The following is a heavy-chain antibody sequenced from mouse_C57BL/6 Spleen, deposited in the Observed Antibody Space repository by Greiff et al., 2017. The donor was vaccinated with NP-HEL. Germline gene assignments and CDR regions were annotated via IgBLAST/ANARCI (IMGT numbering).Heavy chain of an antibody. Sequence: QVQLKQPGAELVMPGASVKLSCKASGYTFTSYWMHWVKQRPGQGLEWIGEIDPSDSYTNYNQKFKGKSTLTVDKSSSTAYMQLSSLTSEDSAVYYCARYFDVWGTGTTVTVSS. CDR3: ARYFDV. J-gene: IGHJ1*03. V-gene: IGHV1-69*01. CDR2: IDPSDSYT. CDR1: GYTFTSYW.